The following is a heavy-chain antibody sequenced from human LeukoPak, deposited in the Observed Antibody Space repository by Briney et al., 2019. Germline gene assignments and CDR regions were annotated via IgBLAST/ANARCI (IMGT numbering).Heavy chain of an antibody. CDR3: ARRGGPLQNWFDP. Sequence: GESLKISCKGSGYSFTSYWISWVRQMPGKGLEWVGIIYPGDSDTRYSPSFQGQVTISADKSISTAYLQWSSLKASDTAMYYCARRGGPLQNWFDPWGQGTLVTVSS. V-gene: IGHV5-51*01. J-gene: IGHJ5*02. CDR1: GYSFTSYW. D-gene: IGHD3-16*01. CDR2: IYPGDSDT.